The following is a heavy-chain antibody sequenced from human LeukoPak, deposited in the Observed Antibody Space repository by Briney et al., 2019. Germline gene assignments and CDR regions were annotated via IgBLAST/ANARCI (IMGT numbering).Heavy chain of an antibody. V-gene: IGHV1-2*02. J-gene: IGHJ1*01. D-gene: IGHD2-21*02. CDR2: INPNSGGT. CDR1: GYTFTGYY. Sequence: ASVKVSCKASGYTFTGYYMHWVRQAPGQGLEWMGWINPNSGGTNFAQKFQGRVTLTRDTSINTAYMDLSSLRSDDTAVYYCARAKLDDCGGVCDQYFQHWGQGTLVTVSS. CDR3: ARAKLDDCGGVCDQYFQH.